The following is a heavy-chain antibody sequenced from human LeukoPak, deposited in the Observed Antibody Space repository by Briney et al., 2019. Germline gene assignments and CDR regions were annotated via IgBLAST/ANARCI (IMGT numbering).Heavy chain of an antibody. J-gene: IGHJ4*02. CDR2: ISGSGDST. D-gene: IGHD3-22*01. V-gene: IGHV3-23*01. Sequence: GGSLRLSCAASGFTFSSYAMSWVRQAPGKGLEWVSTISGSGDSTYYADSVKGRFTISRDNSKNTLYLQMDSLSAEDTAVYYCAKAMTCYYDTSYFDYWGQGTLLTVSS. CDR1: GFTFSSYA. CDR3: AKAMTCYYDTSYFDY.